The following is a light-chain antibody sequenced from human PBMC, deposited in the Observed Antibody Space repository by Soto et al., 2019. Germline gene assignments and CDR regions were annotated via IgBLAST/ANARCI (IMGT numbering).Light chain of an antibody. CDR2: DAS. Sequence: EIVLIQSPDTLSLSPGERATLSCRASQSVSNYLMWYQQKPGQAPRLLIYDASKRATGIPARFSGSGSGTDFTLTISSLEPEDFAVYYCQQRSNWPWTFGQGTKVEIK. CDR3: QQRSNWPWT. V-gene: IGKV3-11*01. CDR1: QSVSNY. J-gene: IGKJ1*01.